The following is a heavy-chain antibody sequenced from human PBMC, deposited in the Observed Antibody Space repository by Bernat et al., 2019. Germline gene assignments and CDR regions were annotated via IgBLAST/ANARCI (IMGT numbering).Heavy chain of an antibody. CDR1: GYTFTSYA. V-gene: IGHV1-3*01. CDR3: ARDQGSGTGY. J-gene: IGHJ4*02. Sequence: VGSGAGGRRPGAAVEVCCKASGYTFTSYAMHWVRQAPGPRLEWMGWINAGNGNTKYSQKFQGRVTITRDTSASTAYMELSSLRSEDTAVYYCARDQGSGTGYWGQGTLVTVSS. D-gene: IGHD1-1*01. CDR2: INAGNGNT.